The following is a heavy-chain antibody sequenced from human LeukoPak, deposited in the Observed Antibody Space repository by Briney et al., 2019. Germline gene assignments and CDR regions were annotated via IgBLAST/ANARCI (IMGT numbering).Heavy chain of an antibody. CDR1: GDSISSSDYY. D-gene: IGHD3-22*01. J-gene: IGHJ3*02. CDR3: ARGPYSYDSSGAFDI. CDR2: IYYSGST. Sequence: SETLSLTCTVSGDSISSSDYYWGWIRQSPGKGLEWIGSIYYSGSTYYNPSLKSRVTISVDTSKNQFSLKLSSVTAADTAVYFCARGPYSYDSSGAFDIWGQGTMVTVSS. V-gene: IGHV4-39*07.